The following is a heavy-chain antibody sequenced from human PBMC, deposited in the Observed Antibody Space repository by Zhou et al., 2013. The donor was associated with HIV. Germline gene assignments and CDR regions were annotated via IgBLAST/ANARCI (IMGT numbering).Heavy chain of an antibody. Sequence: QVQLVQSGAEVKKPGASVKVSCKASGYTFTSYAITWVRQAPRQGLEWMGWINPYNGNTNYAQKLQGRVTMTTDTSTSTAYMELRSLRSDDTAVYYCARGQLEPGGAIGYFDYWGQGNLVTVSS. V-gene: IGHV1-18*01. CDR2: INPYNGNT. CDR3: ARGQLEPGGAIGYFDY. J-gene: IGHJ4*02. D-gene: IGHD1-1*01. CDR1: GYTFTSYA.